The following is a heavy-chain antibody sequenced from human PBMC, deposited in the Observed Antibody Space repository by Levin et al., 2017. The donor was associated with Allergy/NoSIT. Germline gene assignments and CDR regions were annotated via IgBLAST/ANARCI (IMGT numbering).Heavy chain of an antibody. Sequence: GGSLRLSCAASGFTFSNAWMSWVRQAPGKGLEWVGRIKSKTDGGTTDYAAPVKGRFTISRDDSKNTLYLQMNSLKTEDTAVYYCTTVAAVAGRGGFDYWGQGTLVTVSS. CDR2: IKSKTDGGTT. D-gene: IGHD6-19*01. CDR3: TTVAAVAGRGGFDY. CDR1: GFTFSNAW. V-gene: IGHV3-15*01. J-gene: IGHJ4*02.